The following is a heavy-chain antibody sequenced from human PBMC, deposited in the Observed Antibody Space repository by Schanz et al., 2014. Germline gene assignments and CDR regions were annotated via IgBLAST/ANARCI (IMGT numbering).Heavy chain of an antibody. Sequence: EVQLVESGGGLIKPGGSLRLSCLASGFTFSTTWMNWVRQAPGKGLEWVSIIYSGVSTYYADSVKGRFTISRDNAKNSLYLQMNSLRAEDTAVYYCVPMSIAAHWGQGTLVTVSS. D-gene: IGHD6-6*01. CDR1: GFTFSTTW. CDR2: IYSGVST. V-gene: IGHV3-66*01. J-gene: IGHJ4*02. CDR3: VPMSIAAH.